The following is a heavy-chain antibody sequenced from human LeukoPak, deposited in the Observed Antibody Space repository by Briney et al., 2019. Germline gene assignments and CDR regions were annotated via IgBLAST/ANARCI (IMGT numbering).Heavy chain of an antibody. CDR3: ARDWGRRYSSGWYGDFDY. J-gene: IGHJ4*02. V-gene: IGHV3-30-3*01. D-gene: IGHD6-19*01. CDR2: VSYDGSDK. CDR1: GFTFSNYA. Sequence: GGSLRLSCAASGFTFSNYAMHWVRQAPGKGLEWVAVVSYDGSDKYYADSVKGRFTISRDNSKNTLYLQMNSLRPEDTAVYYCARDWGRRYSSGWYGDFDYWGQGTLVTVSS.